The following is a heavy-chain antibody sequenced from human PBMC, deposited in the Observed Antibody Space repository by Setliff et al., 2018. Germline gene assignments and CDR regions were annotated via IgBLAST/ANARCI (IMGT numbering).Heavy chain of an antibody. CDR3: ARHSNSWPVDY. CDR1: GDSISRSTYY. J-gene: IGHJ4*02. D-gene: IGHD6-13*01. V-gene: IGHV4-39*01. Sequence: PSETLSLTCTVSGDSISRSTYYWGWIRQSPGKGLDWIGTVDHSGNTFYNPSLKSRVTISVDTSKNQFSLRLSSVTAADTAVYYCARHSNSWPVDYWGQGTLVTVSS. CDR2: VDHSGNT.